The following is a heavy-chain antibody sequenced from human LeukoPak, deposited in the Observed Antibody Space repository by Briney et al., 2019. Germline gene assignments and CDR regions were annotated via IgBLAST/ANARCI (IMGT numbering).Heavy chain of an antibody. Sequence: ASVKVSCKASGGTFSSYAISWVRQAPGQGLEWMGRIIPILGIANYAQKFQGRVTITADKSTSTAYMELSSLRSDDTAVYYCARGGPYSSSSGSDYWGQGTLVTVSS. V-gene: IGHV1-69*04. CDR2: IIPILGIA. D-gene: IGHD6-6*01. CDR3: ARGGPYSSSSGSDY. J-gene: IGHJ4*02. CDR1: GGTFSSYA.